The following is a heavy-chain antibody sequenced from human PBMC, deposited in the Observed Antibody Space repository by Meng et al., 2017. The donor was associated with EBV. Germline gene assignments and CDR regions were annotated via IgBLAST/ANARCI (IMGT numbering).Heavy chain of an antibody. D-gene: IGHD6-19*01. CDR3: ARPFPSWQSPRLDPFGA. CDR2: VHYTGST. CDR1: XDSISSFYY. J-gene: IGHJ5*02. Sequence: QLQLRESGPGQVKPSETLSLTCPVPXDSISSFYYWGWIRQPPGRGLEWIGSVHYTGSTYYSPSLKSRVTVSVDTSKNQFSLRLTSVTAADTAVYYCARPFPSWQSPRLDPFGAWGQGTLVTVSS. V-gene: IGHV4-39*01.